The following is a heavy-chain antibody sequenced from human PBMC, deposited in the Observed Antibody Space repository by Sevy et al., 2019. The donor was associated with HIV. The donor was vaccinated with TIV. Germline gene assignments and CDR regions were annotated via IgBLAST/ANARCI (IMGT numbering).Heavy chain of an antibody. CDR2: ISSSSSYK. CDR3: ARDITLELYSSGWYGGVGY. Sequence: GGSLRLSCAASGFTFSSYSMNWVRQAPGKGLEWVSSISSSSSYKYHADSVKGRFTISRDNVKNSLNLQMNSLRVEDTAVYYCARDITLELYSSGWYGGVGYGGQGTLVTVSS. J-gene: IGHJ4*02. CDR1: GFTFSSYS. V-gene: IGHV3-21*01. D-gene: IGHD6-19*01.